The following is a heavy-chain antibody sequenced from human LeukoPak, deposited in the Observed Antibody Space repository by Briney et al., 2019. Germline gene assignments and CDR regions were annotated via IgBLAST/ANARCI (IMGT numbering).Heavy chain of an antibody. CDR1: GFTFSSYW. Sequence: GGSLRLSCAASGFTFSSYWMHWVRQAPGKGLVWVSRINSDGSSTSYADSVKGRFTISRDNAKNTLYLQMNSLRAEDTAVYYCARAFGYSYAGGFDPWGQGTLVTVSS. J-gene: IGHJ5*02. D-gene: IGHD5-18*01. CDR3: ARAFGYSYAGGFDP. V-gene: IGHV3-74*01. CDR2: INSDGSST.